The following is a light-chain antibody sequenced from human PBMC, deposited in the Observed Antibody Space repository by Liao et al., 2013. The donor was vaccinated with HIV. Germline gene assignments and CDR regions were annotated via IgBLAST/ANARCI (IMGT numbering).Light chain of an antibody. J-gene: IGLJ1*01. Sequence: SYELTQSPSVSVAPGKTARITCGGNNIGSKGVHWYQQKPGQAPVVVIDHNSDRPSGIPERFSGSNSGDTATLTISGTQAADEADYYCQAWDSGTALYTFGTGTKVTVL. CDR2: HNS. V-gene: IGLV3-21*01. CDR3: QAWDSGTALYT. CDR1: NIGSKG.